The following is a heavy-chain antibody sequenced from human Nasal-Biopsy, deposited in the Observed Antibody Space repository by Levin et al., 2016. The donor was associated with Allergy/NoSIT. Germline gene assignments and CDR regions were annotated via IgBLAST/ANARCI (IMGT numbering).Heavy chain of an antibody. CDR1: GLRFHLFA. Sequence: GGSLRLSCTASGLRFHLFAMSWVRQAPGKGLEWVSGISNGGESTYYAESVKGRFTISRDNSKDTLYLQMNSLRGEDAAVYYCVKGLIVINIVPEHWGQGTLVSVSS. V-gene: IGHV3-23*01. CDR2: ISNGGEST. CDR3: VKGLIVINIVPEH. D-gene: IGHD2/OR15-2a*01. J-gene: IGHJ4*02.